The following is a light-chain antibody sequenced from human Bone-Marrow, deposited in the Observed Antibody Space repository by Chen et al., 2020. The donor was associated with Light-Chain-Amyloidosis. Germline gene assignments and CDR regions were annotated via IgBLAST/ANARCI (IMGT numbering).Light chain of an antibody. Sequence: SYELTQPTSVSVSPGQTARITCSGDDLPTKYAYWYQQKPGQAPVLVIHRDTERPSGISERFSGSSSGKTATLTISGVQAEDEADYHCQSADSSGTYEVIFGGGTKLTV. CDR1: DLPTKY. V-gene: IGLV3-25*03. CDR3: QSADSSGTYEVI. J-gene: IGLJ2*01. CDR2: RDT.